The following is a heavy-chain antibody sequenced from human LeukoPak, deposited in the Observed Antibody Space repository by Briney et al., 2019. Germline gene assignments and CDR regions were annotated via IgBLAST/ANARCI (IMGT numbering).Heavy chain of an antibody. CDR1: GGSISSYY. D-gene: IGHD6-13*01. CDR3: ARDISSSSWYREDAFDI. J-gene: IGHJ3*02. Sequence: PSETLSLTCTVSGGSISSYYRSWIRQPPGKGLEWIGYIYYSGSTNYNPSLKSRVTMSVDTSKNQFSLKLSSVTAADTAVYYCARDISSSSWYREDAFDIWGQGTMVTVSS. CDR2: IYYSGST. V-gene: IGHV4-59*12.